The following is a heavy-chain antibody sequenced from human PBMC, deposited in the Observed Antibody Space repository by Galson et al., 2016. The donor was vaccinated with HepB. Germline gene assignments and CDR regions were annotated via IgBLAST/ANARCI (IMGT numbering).Heavy chain of an antibody. CDR2: IYYSGGT. V-gene: IGHV4-59*01. Sequence: SETLSLTCAVSGGSMSSYYWSWIRQPPGKGLEWIGNIYYSGGTKYNPSLKSRVTISVDTSKNLFSLKVTSVTAADTAVYYCARNEGRPYYFDYWGQGTLVIVSS. D-gene: IGHD3-10*01. CDR1: GGSMSSYY. J-gene: IGHJ4*02. CDR3: ARNEGRPYYFDY.